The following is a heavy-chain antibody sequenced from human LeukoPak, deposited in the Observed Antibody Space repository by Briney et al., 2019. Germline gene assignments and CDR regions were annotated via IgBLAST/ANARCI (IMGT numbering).Heavy chain of an antibody. Sequence: PSETLSLTCTISGGSISSYYSSWIRQPPGKGLEWIGYIYYSGSTNYNPSLKSRVTISVDTSKNQFSLKLSSVTAADTAVYYCATLDRYDAFHIWGQGTMVTVSS. CDR3: ATLDRYDAFHI. D-gene: IGHD2-2*03. V-gene: IGHV4-59*08. CDR2: IYYSGST. CDR1: GGSISSYY. J-gene: IGHJ3*02.